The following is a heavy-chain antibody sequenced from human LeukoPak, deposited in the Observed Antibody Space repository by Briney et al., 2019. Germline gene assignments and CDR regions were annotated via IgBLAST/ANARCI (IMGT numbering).Heavy chain of an antibody. Sequence: GEPLKTSCKGSGYSFTSYWIGWVRQMPGKGLEWLGIIYLGDSATSYSPSFQGQVTISADKSISTAYLQWSSLKASDTAMYYCARGAQGFSTSYSDFWGQGTLVTVSS. J-gene: IGHJ4*02. D-gene: IGHD6-13*01. CDR3: ARGAQGFSTSYSDF. CDR1: GYSFTSYW. V-gene: IGHV5-51*01. CDR2: IYLGDSAT.